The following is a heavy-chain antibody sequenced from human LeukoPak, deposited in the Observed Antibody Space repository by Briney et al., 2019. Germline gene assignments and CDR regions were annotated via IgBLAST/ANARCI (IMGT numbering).Heavy chain of an antibody. V-gene: IGHV3-30*18. D-gene: IGHD1-7*01. CDR2: ISDDGNRE. Sequence: PGGSLRLSCAASGFTFSSYGMHWVRQAPGKGLEWVAVISDDGNREYYADSVKGRFAISRDNSKNTLYLQMNSLRIEDMAVYYCAKDIRNYLLFDAFDIWGQGTMVTVSS. CDR3: AKDIRNYLLFDAFDI. CDR1: GFTFSSYG. J-gene: IGHJ3*02.